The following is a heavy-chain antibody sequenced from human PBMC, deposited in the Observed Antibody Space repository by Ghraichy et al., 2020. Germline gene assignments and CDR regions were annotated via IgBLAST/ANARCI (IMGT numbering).Heavy chain of an antibody. J-gene: IGHJ4*02. CDR2: ISWDGGDT. Sequence: GGSLRLSCAASGFIFDDFTMHWVRQVPGKGLEWVSLISWDGGDTYYVDSVKGRFTISRDNGKNSLFLQMNSLKPEDTALYYCAKDNGFWSGYYVGGGPAIDFWGQGALVTVSS. CDR3: AKDNGFWSGYYVGGGPAIDF. CDR1: GFIFDDFT. V-gene: IGHV3-43*01. D-gene: IGHD3-3*01.